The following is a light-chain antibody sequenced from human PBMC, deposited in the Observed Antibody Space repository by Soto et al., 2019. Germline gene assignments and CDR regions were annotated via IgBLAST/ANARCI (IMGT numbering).Light chain of an antibody. V-gene: IGKV3-15*01. CDR1: QSVSST. Sequence: EVVMTQSPVTLSVPPGESATLSCRVSQSVSSTLAWFQQKPGQAPRLLIYGASTRATGIPARFSGSGSGTDFTLTISSLQSEDFAVYYCQQYNTRPRTFGQGTKVDI. CDR2: GAS. J-gene: IGKJ1*01. CDR3: QQYNTRPRT.